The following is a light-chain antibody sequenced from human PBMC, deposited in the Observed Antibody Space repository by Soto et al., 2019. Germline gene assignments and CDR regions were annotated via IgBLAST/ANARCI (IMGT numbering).Light chain of an antibody. Sequence: EIVLTQSPATLSLSPGERATLSCRASQRVSSNLAWYQQKPGQAPRLLIYGASTRATGIPARFSGSGSGTEFTLTISSLQSEDFAVYYCQQYNNWPPTWTFGQGTKGDIK. CDR1: QRVSSN. J-gene: IGKJ1*01. CDR3: QQYNNWPPTWT. CDR2: GAS. V-gene: IGKV3-15*01.